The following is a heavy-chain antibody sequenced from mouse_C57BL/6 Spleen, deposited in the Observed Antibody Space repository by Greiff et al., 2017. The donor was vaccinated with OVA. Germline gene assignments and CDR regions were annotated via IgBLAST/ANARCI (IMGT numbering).Heavy chain of an antibody. CDR2: IRNNANTHAT. CDR1: GFTFSDAW. Sequence: EVKVEESGGGLVQPGGSMKLSCAASGFTFSDAWMDWVRQSPEKGLEWVAEIRNNANTHATYYAVSVKGRFTISRDDSKSSVYLQMNSLRAEDTGIYYCTRSTTVVVGDYAKGYWGKGATVTVAS. CDR3: TRSTTVVVGDYAKGY. V-gene: IGHV6-6*01. J-gene: IGHJ4*01. D-gene: IGHD1-1*01.